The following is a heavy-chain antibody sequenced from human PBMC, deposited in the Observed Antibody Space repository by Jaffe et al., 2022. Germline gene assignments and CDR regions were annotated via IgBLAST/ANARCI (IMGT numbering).Heavy chain of an antibody. Sequence: QLQLQESGPGLVKPSETLSLSCTVSGGSISSSSYYWGWIRQPPGKGLEWIGSIYYSGSTYYNPSLKSRVTISVDTSKNQFSLKLSSVTAADTAVYYCARPVYSNPASHWYFDLWGRGTLVTVSS. J-gene: IGHJ2*01. CDR3: ARPVYSNPASHWYFDL. CDR1: GGSISSSSYY. CDR2: IYYSGST. D-gene: IGHD4-4*01. V-gene: IGHV4-39*01.